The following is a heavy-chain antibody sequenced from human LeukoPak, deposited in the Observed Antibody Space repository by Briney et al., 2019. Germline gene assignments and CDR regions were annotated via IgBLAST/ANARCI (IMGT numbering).Heavy chain of an antibody. CDR3: ARDEGDQYWSSTSCPRYYYYGMDV. D-gene: IGHD2-2*01. CDR2: INPSGGST. CDR1: GYTFTSYG. V-gene: IGHV1-46*01. J-gene: IGHJ6*02. Sequence: ASVKVSCKASGYTFTSYGISWVRQAPGQGLEWMGIINPSGGSTSYAQKFQGRVTMTRDTSTSTVYMELSSLRSEDTAVYYCARDEGDQYWSSTSCPRYYYYGMDVWGQGTTVTVSS.